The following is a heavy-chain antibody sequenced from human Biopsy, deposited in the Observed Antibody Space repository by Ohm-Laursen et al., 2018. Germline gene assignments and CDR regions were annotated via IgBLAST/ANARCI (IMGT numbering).Heavy chain of an antibody. Sequence: ATVKISCKASGYTFTSYDISWVRQAPGQGLEWMGWISSYNDKTSYPPKLQDRVTMTADTSTNTAHMELRSLRSDDTTVYYCARVFCTSTTCYGLLDNWGQGTVVTVSS. CDR3: ARVFCTSTTCYGLLDN. V-gene: IGHV1-18*01. J-gene: IGHJ4*02. D-gene: IGHD2/OR15-2a*01. CDR1: GYTFTSYD. CDR2: ISSYNDKT.